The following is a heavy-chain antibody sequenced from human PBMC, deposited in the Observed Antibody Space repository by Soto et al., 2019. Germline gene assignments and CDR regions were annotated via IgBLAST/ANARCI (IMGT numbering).Heavy chain of an antibody. J-gene: IGHJ5*02. D-gene: IGHD2-21*01. CDR1: GFTFNTYD. Sequence: EVQLVESGGALVRPGGFLSFSCEASGFTFNTYDMNWVRKAPGKGLEWVSSITASSAYIYYADSVRGRITISRDNAKNSLFLQMHSLRAEDTAVYYCVRSGTARLLRHSWFDTWGQGTLVTVSS. V-gene: IGHV3-21*01. CDR3: VRSGTARLLRHSWFDT. CDR2: ITASSAYI.